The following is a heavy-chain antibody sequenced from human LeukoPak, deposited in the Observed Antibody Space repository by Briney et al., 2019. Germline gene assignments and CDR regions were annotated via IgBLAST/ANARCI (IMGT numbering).Heavy chain of an antibody. V-gene: IGHV4-59*11. CDR1: GDSINSHY. D-gene: IGHD3-16*02. J-gene: IGHJ4*02. Sequence: SETLSLTCTVSGDSINSHYWSWIRQPPGKGLEWIGYMYYSGSTNYNPSLKSRVTISIDTSKNQFSLELGSVTAADTAVYYCARASGGGGIIHYWGQGTLVTVSS. CDR3: ARASGGGGIIHY. CDR2: MYYSGST.